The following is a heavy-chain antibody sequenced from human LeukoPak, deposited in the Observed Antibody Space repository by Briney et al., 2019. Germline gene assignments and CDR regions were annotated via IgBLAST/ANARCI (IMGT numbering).Heavy chain of an antibody. CDR3: ATHFSSGWYSVPYFDY. J-gene: IGHJ4*02. D-gene: IGHD6-19*01. V-gene: IGHV3-23*01. CDR2: ISDSGDNT. CDR1: GFTFSESA. Sequence: PGGSLRLSCAVSGFTFSESAMNWVRQAPGKGLEWVSSISDSGDNTYYADSVKGRFTISRDNSKNTLYLQMNSLRAEDTAVYYCATHFSSGWYSVPYFDYWGQGTLVTVSS.